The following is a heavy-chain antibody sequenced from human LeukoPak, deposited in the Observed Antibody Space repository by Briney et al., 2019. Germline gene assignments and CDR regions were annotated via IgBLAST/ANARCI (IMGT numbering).Heavy chain of an antibody. CDR1: GGSFSDYS. V-gene: IGHV4-34*01. J-gene: IGHJ5*02. CDR2: INHSGST. D-gene: IGHD2-15*01. CDR3: ARHGVATWFDP. Sequence: SETLSLTCAVYGGSFSDYSWSWIRQPPGKGLEWIGEINHSGSTNYNPSLKSRVTMSVDTSKNQFSVRLSSVTAADTAVYYCARHGVATWFDPWGQGTLVTVSS.